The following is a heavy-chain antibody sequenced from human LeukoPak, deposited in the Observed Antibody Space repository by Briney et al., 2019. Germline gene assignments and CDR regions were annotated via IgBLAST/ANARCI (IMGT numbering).Heavy chain of an antibody. Sequence: SETLSLTCTVSGGSVSSGSYYWSWIRQPPGKGLEWIGSIYYSGSTYYNPSLKSRVTISVDTSKNQFSLKLSSVTAADTAVYYCASPLLGAFDIWGQGTMVTVSS. CDR1: GGSVSSGSYY. J-gene: IGHJ3*02. V-gene: IGHV4-39*01. CDR3: ASPLLGAFDI. CDR2: IYYSGST. D-gene: IGHD2/OR15-2a*01.